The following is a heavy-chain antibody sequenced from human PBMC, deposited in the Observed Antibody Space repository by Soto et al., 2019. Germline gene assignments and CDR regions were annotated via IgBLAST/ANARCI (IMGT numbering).Heavy chain of an antibody. CDR3: AKVIPGIAAAGTVNTIGGPIDY. V-gene: IGHV3-23*01. CDR1: GYAFSGDA. D-gene: IGHD6-13*01. CDR2: ISGSGGST. J-gene: IGHJ4*02. Sequence: PGGSLRLSCAASGYAFSGDAMSWVRKAPGKGLEWVSAISGSGGSTYYADSVKGRFTISRDNSKNTLYLQMNSLRAEDTAVYYCAKVIPGIAAAGTVNTIGGPIDYWGQGTLVTVSS.